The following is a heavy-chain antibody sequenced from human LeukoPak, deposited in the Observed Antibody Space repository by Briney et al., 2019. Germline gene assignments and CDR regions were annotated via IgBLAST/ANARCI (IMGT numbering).Heavy chain of an antibody. Sequence: GGSLRLSCVASGFTFDNAWMSWVRQAPGKGLEWVGRIKSRTDSGTTDYAAPVKGRFIISRDDSKNTLYLQMNSLKTEDTAVYYCTTDSHYDGRTYYHPIGHWGQGTLVTVAS. J-gene: IGHJ4*02. CDR3: TTDSHYDGRTYYHPIGH. CDR1: GFTFDNAW. D-gene: IGHD3-22*01. CDR2: IKSRTDSGTT. V-gene: IGHV3-15*01.